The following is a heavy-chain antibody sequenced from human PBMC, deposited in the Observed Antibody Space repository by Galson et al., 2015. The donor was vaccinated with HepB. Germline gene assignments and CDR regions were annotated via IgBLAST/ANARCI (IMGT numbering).Heavy chain of an antibody. D-gene: IGHD1-26*01. Sequence: SVKVSCKASGGTFSSYAISWVRQAPGQGLEWMGGIIPIFGTANYAQKFQGRVTITADESTSTAYMELSSLRSEDTAVYYCARRNGPGSYYGGYFDYWGQGTLVTVSS. CDR3: ARRNGPGSYYGGYFDY. V-gene: IGHV1-69*13. CDR1: GGTFSSYA. J-gene: IGHJ4*02. CDR2: IIPIFGTA.